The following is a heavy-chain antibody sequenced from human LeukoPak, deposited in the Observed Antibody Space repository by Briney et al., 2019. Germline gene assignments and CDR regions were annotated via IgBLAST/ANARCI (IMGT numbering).Heavy chain of an antibody. J-gene: IGHJ5*02. CDR2: IYYSGST. D-gene: IGHD2-2*01. CDR1: GGSISSYY. V-gene: IGHV4-59*01. CDR3: ARRARYCSSTSCYLQGFDP. Sequence: PSETLSLTCTVSGGSISSYYWIWIRQPPGKGLEWIGYIYYSGSTNYNPSLKSRVTISVDTSENQFSLKLSSVTAADTAVYYCARRARYCSSTSCYLQGFDPWGQGTLVTVSS.